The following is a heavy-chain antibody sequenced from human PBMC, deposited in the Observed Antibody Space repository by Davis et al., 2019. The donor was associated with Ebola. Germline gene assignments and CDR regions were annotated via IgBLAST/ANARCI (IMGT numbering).Heavy chain of an antibody. J-gene: IGHJ3*02. CDR1: GVSINTDSYY. V-gene: IGHV4-39*01. CDR2: IDYSGST. Sequence: SETLSLTCTVSGVSINTDSYYWGWIRQPPGKALEWIATIDYSGSTYYSPSLKSRLTISADTSKKQFSLKLTSVTAADTAIYYCARHNNNYVDAFDIWGQGTMVTVSS. D-gene: IGHD3-16*01. CDR3: ARHNNNYVDAFDI.